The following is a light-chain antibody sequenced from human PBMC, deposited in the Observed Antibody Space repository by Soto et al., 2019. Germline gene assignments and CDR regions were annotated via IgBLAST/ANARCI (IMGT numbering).Light chain of an antibody. CDR2: ATS. CDR3: HQYGYSPRK. Sequence: EIVLTQSPGTLSLSPGETATLSCRASQTVNSDYLAWFQQRTGQAPRLLIFATSRRATNIPDRVIGSGSGADFSLAIRRLATEELALYYWHQYGYSPRKFGQGTRVE. V-gene: IGKV3-20*01. CDR1: QTVNSDY. J-gene: IGKJ1*01.